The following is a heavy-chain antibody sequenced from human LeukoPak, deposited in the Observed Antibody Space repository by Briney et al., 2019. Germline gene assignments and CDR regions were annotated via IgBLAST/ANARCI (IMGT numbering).Heavy chain of an antibody. CDR2: IDNDAYSS. V-gene: IGHV3-74*01. CDR1: GFPFRSNW. CDR3: ASGLRGPDY. J-gene: IGHJ4*02. Sequence: PGGSLRLSCAASGFPFRSNWMHWVRQAPGKGLVWVARIDNDAYSSVYADSVKGRFTISRDNSKNTMFLQMNRLRDEDTAVYSWASGLRGPDYWDQGPQVTVSS.